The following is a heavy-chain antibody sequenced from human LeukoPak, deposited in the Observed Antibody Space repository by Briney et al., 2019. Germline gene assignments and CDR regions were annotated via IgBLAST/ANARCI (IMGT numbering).Heavy chain of an antibody. D-gene: IGHD1-26*01. Sequence: GGSLRLSCTASGFTFSSYSMNWVRQAPGKGLEWVSSISSSSSYIYYADSVKGRFTISRDNSKNTLYLQMNSLRAEDTAVYYCARELREHGIFDIWGQGTMVTVSS. CDR1: GFTFSSYS. CDR3: ARELREHGIFDI. V-gene: IGHV3-21*04. CDR2: ISSSSSYI. J-gene: IGHJ3*02.